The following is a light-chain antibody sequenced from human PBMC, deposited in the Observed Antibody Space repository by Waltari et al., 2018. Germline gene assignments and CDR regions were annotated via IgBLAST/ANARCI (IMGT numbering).Light chain of an antibody. CDR2: GAS. J-gene: IGKJ1*01. CDR3: QHYLRLPVT. CDR1: QSVSRA. Sequence: EIVLTQSPGTLSLSLGERATVSCRASQSVSRAFAWYQQKPGQAPRLLIDGASTRATGIPDRFSGSGSGTDFSLTISRLEPDDFAIYYCQHYLRLPVTFGQGTTVEI. V-gene: IGKV3-20*01.